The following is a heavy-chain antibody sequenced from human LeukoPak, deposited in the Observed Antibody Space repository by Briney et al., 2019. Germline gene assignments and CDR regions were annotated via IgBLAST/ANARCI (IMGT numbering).Heavy chain of an antibody. CDR2: IYYSGST. V-gene: IGHV4-39*07. Sequence: PSETLSLTCTVSGGSISSSSYYWGWIRQPPGKGLEWIGSIYYSGSTYYNPSLKSRVTISVDTSKNQFSLKLSSVTAADTAVYYCARCAGGSGSYRPDYYYYMDVWGKGTTVTISS. CDR1: GGSISSSSYY. J-gene: IGHJ6*03. D-gene: IGHD3-10*01. CDR3: ARCAGGSGSYRPDYYYYMDV.